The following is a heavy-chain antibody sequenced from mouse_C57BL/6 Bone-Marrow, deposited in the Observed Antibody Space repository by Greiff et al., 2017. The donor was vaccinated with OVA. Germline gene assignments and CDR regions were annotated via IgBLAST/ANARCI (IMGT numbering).Heavy chain of an antibody. D-gene: IGHD1-1*01. CDR1: GYTFTDYY. V-gene: IGHV1-76*01. Sequence: QVQLQQSGAELVRPGASVKLSCKASGYTFTDYYINWVKQRPGQGLEWIARIYPGSGNTYYNEKFKGKATLTAEKSSSTAYMQLSSLTSEDSAVYFGARIYYYGRENFDVWGTGTTVTVSS. J-gene: IGHJ1*03. CDR3: ARIYYYGRENFDV. CDR2: IYPGSGNT.